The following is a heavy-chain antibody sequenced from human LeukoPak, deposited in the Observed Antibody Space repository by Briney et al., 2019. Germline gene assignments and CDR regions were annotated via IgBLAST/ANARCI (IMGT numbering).Heavy chain of an antibody. CDR1: GGSISNYY. V-gene: IGHV4-59*01. Sequence: SETLSLTCTVSGGSISNYYWSWIRQPPGKGLEWIGYIYNSGHTNYNPSLKSRVTISEDTSKNQLSQKLSSVTAADTAVYYCARAAVTTSRYFQHWGQGTLVTVSS. CDR2: IYNSGHT. J-gene: IGHJ1*01. D-gene: IGHD4-17*01. CDR3: ARAAVTTSRYFQH.